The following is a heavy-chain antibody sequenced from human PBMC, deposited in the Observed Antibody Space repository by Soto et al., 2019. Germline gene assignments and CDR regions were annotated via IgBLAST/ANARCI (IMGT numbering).Heavy chain of an antibody. CDR3: ARDAVLRYFDWLLYGNPNNEKPFVY. CDR1: GYTFTSYG. V-gene: IGHV1-18*04. J-gene: IGHJ4*02. CDR2: ISAYNGNT. D-gene: IGHD3-9*01. Sequence: AAVKVSCKASGYTFTSYGISWVRQAPGQGLEWMGWISAYNGNTNYAQKLQGRVTMTTDTSTSTAYMELRSLRSDDTAVYYCARDAVLRYFDWLLYGNPNNEKPFVYWGQGTLVTLSS.